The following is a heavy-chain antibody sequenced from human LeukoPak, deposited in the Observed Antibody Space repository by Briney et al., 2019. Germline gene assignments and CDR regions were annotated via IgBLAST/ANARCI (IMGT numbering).Heavy chain of an antibody. V-gene: IGHV3-15*01. CDR1: GFTFSNAW. CDR2: IKSNTDGGTT. CDR3: TTDHPLRPDSSSWYGSAFDY. Sequence: GSLRLSCAASGFTFSNAWMSWVRQAPGKGLEWVGRIKSNTDGGTTDYAAPVKGRFTISRDDSKNTLYLQMNSLKTEDTAVYYCTTDHPLRPDSSSWYGSAFDYWGQGTLVTVSS. J-gene: IGHJ4*02. D-gene: IGHD6-13*01.